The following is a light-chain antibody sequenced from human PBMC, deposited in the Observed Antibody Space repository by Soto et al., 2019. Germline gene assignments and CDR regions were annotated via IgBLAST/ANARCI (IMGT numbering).Light chain of an antibody. CDR2: GAS. V-gene: IGKV3-20*01. J-gene: IGKJ4*01. CDR3: QQYGSSPLT. CDR1: QSVSSSY. Sequence: EIVLTQSPGTLSLSPGERATLSCRASQSVSSSYLAWYQQKPGQAPRLLIYGASSRATGIPDRFSGSGSGTDFTLTISRLEPEDFAVYYCQQYGSSPLTFGGGP.